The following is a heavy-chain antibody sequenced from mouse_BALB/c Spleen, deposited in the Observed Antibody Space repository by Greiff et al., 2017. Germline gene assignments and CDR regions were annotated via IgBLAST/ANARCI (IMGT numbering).Heavy chain of an antibody. V-gene: IGHV1-15*01. CDR3: TRNDGYAWFAY. CDR2: IDPETGGT. Sequence: VQLQQSGAELVRPGASVTLSFKASGYTFTDYEMHWVKQTPVHGLEWIGAIDPETGGTAYNQKFKGKATLTADKSSSTAYMELRSLTSEDSAVYYCTRNDGYAWFAYWGQGTLVTVSA. D-gene: IGHD2-3*01. CDR1: GYTFTDYE. J-gene: IGHJ3*01.